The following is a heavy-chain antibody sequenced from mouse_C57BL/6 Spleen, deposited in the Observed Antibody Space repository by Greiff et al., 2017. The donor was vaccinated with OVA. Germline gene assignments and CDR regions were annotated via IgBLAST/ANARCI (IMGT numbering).Heavy chain of an antibody. CDR3: ARITTVDWYFDV. Sequence: VQLKQSGAELVKPGASVKLSCTASGFNIKDYYMHWVKQRTEQGLAWIGRIDPEDGETKYAPKFQGKATITADTSSNTAYLQLSSLTSEDTAVYYCARITTVDWYFDVWGTGTTVTVSS. D-gene: IGHD1-1*01. CDR2: IDPEDGET. J-gene: IGHJ1*03. CDR1: GFNIKDYY. V-gene: IGHV14-2*01.